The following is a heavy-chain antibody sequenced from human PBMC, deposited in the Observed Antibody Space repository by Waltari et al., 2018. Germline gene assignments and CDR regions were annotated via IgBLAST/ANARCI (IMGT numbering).Heavy chain of an antibody. CDR1: GGSFSGYY. V-gene: IGHV4-34*01. CDR3: ARRGGGYCSSTSCFRPFDP. J-gene: IGHJ5*02. Sequence: QVQLQQWGAGLLKPSETLSLTCAVYGGSFSGYYWSWIRQPPGKGLEWIGEINHSGSTNYNPALKRRVTRSVDTSKSQFSLKLSSVTAADTAVYYCARRGGGYCSSTSCFRPFDPWGQGTLVTVSS. CDR2: INHSGST. D-gene: IGHD2-2*01.